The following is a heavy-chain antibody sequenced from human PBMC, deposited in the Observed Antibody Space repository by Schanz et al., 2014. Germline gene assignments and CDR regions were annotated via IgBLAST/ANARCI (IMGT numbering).Heavy chain of an antibody. Sequence: QVQLVESGGGVVHPGRSLRLSCATSGLNFDYYGMNWVRQAPGKGLEWVANIGYDGSEKYYVDSVKGRFTISRDNSKNTLYLQMNNLRAEDTAVYYCARGPIPIQGVPMDFWGQGTLVTVSS. CDR2: IGYDGSEK. CDR1: GLNFDYYG. V-gene: IGHV3-33*01. J-gene: IGHJ4*02. CDR3: ARGPIPIQGVPMDF. D-gene: IGHD3-10*01.